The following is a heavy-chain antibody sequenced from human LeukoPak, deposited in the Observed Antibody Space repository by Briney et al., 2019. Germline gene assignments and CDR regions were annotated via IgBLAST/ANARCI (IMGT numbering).Heavy chain of an antibody. V-gene: IGHV4-4*07. CDR2: IYASGNT. CDR3: ARRPEAVAHAFDI. CDR1: GGSISSYY. Sequence: SETLSLTCTVSGGSISSYYWSWVRQPAGKGLEWIGRIYASGNTNYNPSLKGRVTMTVDTSKNQFSLNLSSVTAADTAVYYCARRPEAVAHAFDIWGQGAMVTVSS. D-gene: IGHD4-23*01. J-gene: IGHJ3*02.